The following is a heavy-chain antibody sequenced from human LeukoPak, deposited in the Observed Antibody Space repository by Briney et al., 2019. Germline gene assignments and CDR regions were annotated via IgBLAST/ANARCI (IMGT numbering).Heavy chain of an antibody. V-gene: IGHV3-23*01. D-gene: IGHD6-13*01. CDR1: GFTFSSYA. CDR2: FSGSFIGT. Sequence: PGGSLRLSCAASGFTFSSYAMSWVRQAPGKGLEWVSTFSGSFIGTYYADSVKGRFTISRDISKKTLYLQMNSLRAEDTAISWFPEGNWGQGTLVTVSS. J-gene: IGHJ4*02. CDR3: PEGN.